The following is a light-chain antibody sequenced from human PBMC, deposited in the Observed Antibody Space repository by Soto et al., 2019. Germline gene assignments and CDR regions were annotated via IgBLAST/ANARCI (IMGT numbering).Light chain of an antibody. Sequence: QSALTQPASVSGSPGQSITISCTGTSSDIGGYDYVSWYQQHPGKAPKLIIYGVINRPSGVSNRFSGSKSGNTASLTISGLQATDEADYYCSSYTSTNIPVVFGGGTQLTVL. V-gene: IGLV2-14*01. CDR1: SSDIGGYDY. CDR3: SSYTSTNIPVV. J-gene: IGLJ2*01. CDR2: GVI.